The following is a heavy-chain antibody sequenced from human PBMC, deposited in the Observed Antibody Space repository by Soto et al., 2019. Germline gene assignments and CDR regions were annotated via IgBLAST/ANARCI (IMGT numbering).Heavy chain of an antibody. J-gene: IGHJ4*02. CDR2: IYYSGST. Sequence: SETLSLTCPVSGGSISSGDYYWSWIRQPPGKGLEWIGYIYYSGSTYYNPSLKSRVTISVDTSKNQFSLKLSSVTAADTAVYYCARITYYYDSSDFDYWGQGTLVTVSA. V-gene: IGHV4-30-4*01. CDR3: ARITYYYDSSDFDY. CDR1: GGSISSGDYY. D-gene: IGHD3-22*01.